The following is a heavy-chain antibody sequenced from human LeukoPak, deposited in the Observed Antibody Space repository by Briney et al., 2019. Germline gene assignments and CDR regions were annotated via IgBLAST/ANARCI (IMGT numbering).Heavy chain of an antibody. CDR2: ISSSGSTI. D-gene: IGHD5-12*01. J-gene: IGHJ3*02. CDR3: AKDLSGYGPDDAFDI. V-gene: IGHV3-48*03. CDR1: GFTFSSYE. Sequence: GGSLRLSCAASGFTFSSYEMNWVRQAPGKGLEWVSYISSSGSTIYYADSVKGRFTISRDNAKNTLYLQMNSLRAEDTAVYYCAKDLSGYGPDDAFDIWGQGTMVTVSS.